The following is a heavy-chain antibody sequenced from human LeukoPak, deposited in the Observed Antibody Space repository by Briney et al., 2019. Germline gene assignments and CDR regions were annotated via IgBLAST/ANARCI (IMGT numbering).Heavy chain of an antibody. J-gene: IGHJ5*02. V-gene: IGHV1-18*01. D-gene: IGHD2-21*02. CDR3: ARAKRRMDCGGDCYSWFDP. CDR1: GYTFTSYG. CDR2: ISAYNGNT. Sequence: GASVKVSCKASGYTFTSYGISWVRQAPGQGHEWMGWISAYNGNTNYAQKLQGRVTMTTDTSTSTAYMELRSLRSDDTAVYYCARAKRRMDCGGDCYSWFDPWGQGTLVTVSS.